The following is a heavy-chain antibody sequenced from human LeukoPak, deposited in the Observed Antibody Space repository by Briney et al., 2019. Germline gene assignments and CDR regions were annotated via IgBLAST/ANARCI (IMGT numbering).Heavy chain of an antibody. Sequence: GGSLRLSCAASGFTFSSYWMHWVRQAPGKGLVWVSRINTDGNNTSFADSVKGRFTISRDNAKNTLYLQMNSLRAEDTAVYYCGRVGGSYSPVLIWGQGTLVTVSS. CDR3: GRVGGSYSPVLI. D-gene: IGHD1-26*01. CDR1: GFTFSSYW. J-gene: IGHJ4*02. V-gene: IGHV3-74*01. CDR2: INTDGNNT.